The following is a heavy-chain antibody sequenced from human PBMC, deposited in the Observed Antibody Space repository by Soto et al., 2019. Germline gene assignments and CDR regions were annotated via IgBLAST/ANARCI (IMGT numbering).Heavy chain of an antibody. J-gene: IGHJ4*02. Sequence: QVQLQESGPGLVKPSQTLSLTCTVSGGSISSGGYYWSWIRQHPGKGLEWIGYIYYSGSTYYNPSRKSRVTISVDTSRSQFSLKLSAVTAADTAVYYCARQDSGYYFLFDYWGQGTLVTVSS. V-gene: IGHV4-31*03. CDR1: GGSISSGGYY. D-gene: IGHD3-22*01. CDR3: ARQDSGYYFLFDY. CDR2: IYYSGST.